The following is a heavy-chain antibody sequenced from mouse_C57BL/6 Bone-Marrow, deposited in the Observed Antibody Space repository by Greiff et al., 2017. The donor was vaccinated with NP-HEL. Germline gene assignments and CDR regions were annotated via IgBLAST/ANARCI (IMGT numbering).Heavy chain of an antibody. V-gene: IGHV14-2*01. CDR1: GFNIKDYY. CDR3: ARSRDYDLYWYFDV. Sequence: VQLKQSGAELVKPGASVKMSCTASGFNIKDYYMHWVKQRTEQGLEWIGRIDPEDGETKYAPKFQGKATITADTSSNTAYLQLSSLTSEDTAVYYCARSRDYDLYWYFDVWGTGTTVTVSS. J-gene: IGHJ1*03. CDR2: IDPEDGET. D-gene: IGHD2-4*01.